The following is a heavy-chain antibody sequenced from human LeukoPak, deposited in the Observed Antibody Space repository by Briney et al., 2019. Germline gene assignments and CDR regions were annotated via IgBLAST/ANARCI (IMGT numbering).Heavy chain of an antibody. CDR3: ARGGLIRGTLNSLIAFDL. J-gene: IGHJ3*01. Sequence: SQTLSLTCAISGDSVSRTDACWNWIRQSPSRGLELRGRIYYRSHLYGDDVLSMNSRLPIHHDTDKNHFSLQLQSVTAEDTALYYCARGGLIRGTLNSLIAFDLWGQGIMVTVSS. CDR1: GDSVSRTDAC. CDR2: IYYRSHLYG. V-gene: IGHV6-1*01. D-gene: IGHD3-10*01.